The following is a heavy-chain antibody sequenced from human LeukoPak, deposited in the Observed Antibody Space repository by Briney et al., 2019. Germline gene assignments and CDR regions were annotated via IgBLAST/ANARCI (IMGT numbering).Heavy chain of an antibody. V-gene: IGHV4-39*01. Sequence: PSETLSLTCTVSGGSISSSSYYWGWIRQSPGRGLEWIGSICYSGSTYYNASLKSRVTISVDTSKNQFSLKLNSVTASDTALYYCARRTPTFGAFDIWGQGTMVTVSS. CDR2: ICYSGST. D-gene: IGHD3-16*01. CDR3: ARRTPTFGAFDI. J-gene: IGHJ3*02. CDR1: GGSISSSSYY.